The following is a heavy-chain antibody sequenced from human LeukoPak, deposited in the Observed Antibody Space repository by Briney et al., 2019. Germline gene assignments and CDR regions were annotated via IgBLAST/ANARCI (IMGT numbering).Heavy chain of an antibody. Sequence: SETLSLTCTVSGGSISSYYWSWIRQPPGTGLEWIGYIYYSGSTNYNPSLKSRVTISVDTSKNQFSLKLSSVTAADTAVYYCARQIGRASYFDYWGQGTLVTVSS. J-gene: IGHJ4*02. V-gene: IGHV4-59*08. CDR2: IYYSGST. D-gene: IGHD1-14*01. CDR1: GGSISSYY. CDR3: ARQIGRASYFDY.